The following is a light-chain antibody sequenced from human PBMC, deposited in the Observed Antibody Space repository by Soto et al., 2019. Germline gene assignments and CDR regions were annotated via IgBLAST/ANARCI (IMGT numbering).Light chain of an antibody. Sequence: QSVRKHAAAGFGCPGESITISLPGNNNDVGGYNYVSWYQQHPGKAPKLMIYDVSNRPSGVSNRFSGSKSGNTASLTISGLQAEDEADYYCSSYTSSSTLYVFGTGTKVTVL. J-gene: IGLJ1*01. CDR2: DVS. CDR3: SSYTSSSTLYV. V-gene: IGLV2-14*01. CDR1: NNDVGGYNY.